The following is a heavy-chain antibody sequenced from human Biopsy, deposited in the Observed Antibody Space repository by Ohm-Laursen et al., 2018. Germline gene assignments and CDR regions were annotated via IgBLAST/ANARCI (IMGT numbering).Heavy chain of an antibody. Sequence: PGTLSLTCTVSGDSINNYYWSWIRQPAGKGLEWIGRIYTSGSPNYNLSLESRVTMSVDTSKNQLSLNLRSVTAADTAVYYCARGTGRYYVYGAFDIWGQGTVVTVSS. V-gene: IGHV4-4*07. D-gene: IGHD1-26*01. CDR2: IYTSGSP. CDR1: GDSINNYY. CDR3: ARGTGRYYVYGAFDI. J-gene: IGHJ3*02.